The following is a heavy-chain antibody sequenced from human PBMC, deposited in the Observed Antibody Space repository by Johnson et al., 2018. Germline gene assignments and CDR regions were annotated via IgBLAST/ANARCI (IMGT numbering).Heavy chain of an antibody. CDR1: GFTFSSYG. D-gene: IGHD2-8*02. CDR2: IWDDGSNK. CDR3: ARGLVSPHKYNKDV. Sequence: QVQLVESGGGVVQPGRSLRLSCAASGFTFSSYGMHWVRQAPGKGLEWVAVIWDDGSNKYYADSVKGRFTIYRDNSKNTLYLQMNSLRAEDTGVYYGARGLVSPHKYNKDVWGQGTTVTVSS. V-gene: IGHV3-33*01. J-gene: IGHJ6*02.